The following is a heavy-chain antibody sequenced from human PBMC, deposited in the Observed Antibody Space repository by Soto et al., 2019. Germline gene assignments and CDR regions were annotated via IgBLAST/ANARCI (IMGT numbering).Heavy chain of an antibody. CDR3: ARSLGYCTNGVCPMDV. Sequence: ASVKVSCKASGYTFTSYAMHWVRQAPGQRLEWMGWINASNGNTKYSQKFQGRVTITRDTSASTAYMELSSLRSEDTAVYYCARSLGYCTNGVCPMDVWGQGTTVTVSS. D-gene: IGHD2-8*01. CDR2: INASNGNT. CDR1: GYTFTSYA. V-gene: IGHV1-3*01. J-gene: IGHJ6*02.